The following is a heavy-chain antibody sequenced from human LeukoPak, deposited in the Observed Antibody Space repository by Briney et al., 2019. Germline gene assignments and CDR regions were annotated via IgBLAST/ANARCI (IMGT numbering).Heavy chain of an antibody. CDR2: ISAYNGNT. Sequence: ASVKVSCKASGYTFTSYGISWVRQAPGQGLEWMGWISAYNGNTNYAQKLQGRVTMTTDTSTSTAYMELRSLRSDDTAVYYCARGAYSSSWYRSDWFDPWGQGTLVTVSS. D-gene: IGHD6-13*01. J-gene: IGHJ5*02. V-gene: IGHV1-18*01. CDR3: ARGAYSSSWYRSDWFDP. CDR1: GYTFTSYG.